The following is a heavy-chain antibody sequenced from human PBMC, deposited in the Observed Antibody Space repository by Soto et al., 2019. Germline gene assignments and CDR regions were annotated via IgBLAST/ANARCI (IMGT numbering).Heavy chain of an antibody. Sequence: KPSETLSLTCAVYGGSFSGYYWSWIRQPPGKGLEWIGEINHSGSTNYNPSLKSRVTISVDTSKNQFSLKLSSVTAADTAVYYCARGITYYDFWSGYPRRARGGYGMDVWGQGTTVTVSS. J-gene: IGHJ6*02. V-gene: IGHV4-34*01. CDR1: GGSFSGYY. CDR2: INHSGST. D-gene: IGHD3-3*01. CDR3: ARGITYYDFWSGYPRRARGGYGMDV.